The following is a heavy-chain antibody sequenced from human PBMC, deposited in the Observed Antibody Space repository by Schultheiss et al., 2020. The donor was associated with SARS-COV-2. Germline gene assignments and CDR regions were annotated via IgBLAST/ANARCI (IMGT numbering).Heavy chain of an antibody. J-gene: IGHJ3*02. D-gene: IGHD4/OR15-4a*01. CDR2: IYSGGST. CDR3: ARDANLGAFDI. CDR1: GFTVSSNY. V-gene: IGHV3-53*01. Sequence: GGSLRLSCAASGFTVSSNYMSWVRQAPGKGLEWVSVIYSGGSTYYADSVKGRFTVSRDNSKNTLSLQMNSLRAEDTAVYYCARDANLGAFDIWGQGTMVTVSS.